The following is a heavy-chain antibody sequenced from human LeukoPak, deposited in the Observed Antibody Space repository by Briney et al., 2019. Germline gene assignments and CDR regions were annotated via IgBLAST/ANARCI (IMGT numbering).Heavy chain of an antibody. J-gene: IGHJ4*02. Sequence: SETLSLTCAVYGGSFSGYYWSWIRQPPGKGLEWIGEINHSGSTNYNPSLKSRVTISVDTSKNQFSLKLSSVTAADTAVYYCARSYDSSGYYYAEIDYWGQGTLVTVSS. D-gene: IGHD3-22*01. CDR1: GGSFSGYY. CDR3: ARSYDSSGYYYAEIDY. V-gene: IGHV4-34*01. CDR2: INHSGST.